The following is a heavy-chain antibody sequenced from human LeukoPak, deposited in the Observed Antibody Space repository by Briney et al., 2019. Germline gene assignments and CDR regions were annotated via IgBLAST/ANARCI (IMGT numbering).Heavy chain of an antibody. J-gene: IGHJ4*02. CDR1: GFTFSSYA. CDR3: ARLPGYCSGGSCDRVYYFDY. D-gene: IGHD2-15*01. V-gene: IGHV3-30-3*01. Sequence: GGSLRLSCAASGFTFSSYAMHWVRQAPGKGLEWVAVISYDGSNKYYADSVKGRFTISRDNSQNTLYLQMNSLRAEDTAVYYCARLPGYCSGGSCDRVYYFDYWGQGTLVTVSS. CDR2: ISYDGSNK.